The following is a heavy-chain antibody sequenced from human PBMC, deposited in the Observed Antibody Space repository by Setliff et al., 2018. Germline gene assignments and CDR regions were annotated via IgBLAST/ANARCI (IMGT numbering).Heavy chain of an antibody. Sequence: ASVKVSCKASGYTFTDYYMHWVRHAPGQGLEWMGWINPKSGGTNYAQKFQGWVTLTRDTSISTVYMDLSSLTSDDTAVYYCARDRDSQEAAAGSRKPYYGMDVWGQGTTVTVSS. CDR2: INPKSGGT. D-gene: IGHD6-13*01. CDR1: GYTFTDYY. CDR3: ARDRDSQEAAAGSRKPYYGMDV. J-gene: IGHJ6*02. V-gene: IGHV1-2*04.